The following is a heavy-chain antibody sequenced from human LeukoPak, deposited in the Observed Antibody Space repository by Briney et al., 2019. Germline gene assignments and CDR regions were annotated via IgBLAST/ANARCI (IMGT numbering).Heavy chain of an antibody. CDR3: AKRGDYGDYPFYFDL. J-gene: IGHJ2*01. Sequence: GGSLRLSCAASGFTFSSYGIRWVRQAPGKGLEWVAVISYDGSNKDYADSVKGRFTISRDNSKNTLYLHMNSLRAEDTAVYYCAKRGDYGDYPFYFDLWGRGTLVTVSS. CDR1: GFTFSSYG. CDR2: ISYDGSNK. D-gene: IGHD4-17*01. V-gene: IGHV3-30*18.